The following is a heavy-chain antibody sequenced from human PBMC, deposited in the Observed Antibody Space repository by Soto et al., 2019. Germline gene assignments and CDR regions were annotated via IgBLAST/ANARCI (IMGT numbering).Heavy chain of an antibody. V-gene: IGHV4-59*01. Sequence: SETLSLTFTVSGGSISGYYWSWIRQPPGKGLEWIWYIYYSGSTNYNPSLKSRVTISVDTSKNQFSLKLSSVTAADTAVYYCASLVGAVDYWGQGTLVTVSS. J-gene: IGHJ4*02. CDR3: ASLVGAVDY. CDR2: IYYSGST. CDR1: GGSISGYY. D-gene: IGHD1-26*01.